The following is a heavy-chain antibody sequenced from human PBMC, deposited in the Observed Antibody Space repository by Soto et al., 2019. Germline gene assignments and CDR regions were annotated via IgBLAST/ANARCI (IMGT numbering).Heavy chain of an antibody. CDR1: GGSISSCGYS. CDR2: IYHSGST. CDR3: ARSTFGVVKN. V-gene: IGHV4-30-2*01. D-gene: IGHD3-3*01. J-gene: IGHJ4*02. Sequence: SETLSLTCAVSGGSISSCGYSWSWIRQPPGKGLEWIGYIYHSGSTYYNPSLKSRVTISVDRSKNQFSLKLSSVTAADTAVYYCARSTFGVVKNWGQGTLVTSPQ.